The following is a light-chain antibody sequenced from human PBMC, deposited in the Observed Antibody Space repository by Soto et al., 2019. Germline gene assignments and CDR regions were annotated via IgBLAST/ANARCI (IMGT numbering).Light chain of an antibody. Sequence: SALTQPASLSGSPGQSITISCTGTSSDVGSYNRLSWYQQPPGTAPKLIMYEVNTRPSGVPDRFSGSKSGSTASLTISGLQAEDEADYYCSLYISGSTYVFGTGTKVTVL. V-gene: IGLV2-18*01. J-gene: IGLJ1*01. CDR3: SLYISGSTYV. CDR2: EVN. CDR1: SSDVGSYNR.